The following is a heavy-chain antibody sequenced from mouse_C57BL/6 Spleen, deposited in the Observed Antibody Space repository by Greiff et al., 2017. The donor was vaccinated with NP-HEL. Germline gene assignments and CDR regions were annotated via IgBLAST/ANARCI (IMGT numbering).Heavy chain of an antibody. CDR2: INPSTGGT. J-gene: IGHJ4*01. CDR3: ARRGYGSSCHAMDY. D-gene: IGHD1-1*01. V-gene: IGHV1-42*01. Sequence: VQLQQSGPELVKPGASVKISCKASGYSFTGYYMNWVKQSPEKSLEWMGEINPSTGGTTYNQKFKAKATLTVDKSSSTAYMQLKSLTSEDSAVYYCARRGYGSSCHAMDYWGQGTSVTVSS. CDR1: GYSFTGYY.